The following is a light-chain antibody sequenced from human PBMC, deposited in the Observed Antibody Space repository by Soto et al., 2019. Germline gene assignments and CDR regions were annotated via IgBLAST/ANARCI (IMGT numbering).Light chain of an antibody. CDR3: QQYGSSGT. V-gene: IGKV3-20*01. CDR2: DAS. Sequence: EIVLTQSPVALSLSTGERATLSCRASQSVSSYLAWYQQKPGQAPRLLIYDASNRATGIPARFSGSGSGTDFTLTISRLEPEDFAVYYCQQYGSSGTFGQGTKVDIK. J-gene: IGKJ1*01. CDR1: QSVSSY.